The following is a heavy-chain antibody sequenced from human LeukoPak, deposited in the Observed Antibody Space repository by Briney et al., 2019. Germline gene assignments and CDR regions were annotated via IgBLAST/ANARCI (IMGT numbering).Heavy chain of an antibody. D-gene: IGHD6-13*01. Sequence: GGSLRLSCAASGFTFSTYGMHWVRQAPGKGLEWVSFIRYVGINKYYADSVKGRFTISRDNSKNTLYLQMNSLRADDTAVYYCARGVLSSSWEFDYWGQGTLVTVSS. CDR1: GFTFSTYG. V-gene: IGHV3-30*02. CDR3: ARGVLSSSWEFDY. J-gene: IGHJ4*02. CDR2: IRYVGINK.